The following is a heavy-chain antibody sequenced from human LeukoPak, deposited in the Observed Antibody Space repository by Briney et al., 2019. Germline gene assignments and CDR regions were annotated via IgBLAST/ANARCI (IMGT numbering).Heavy chain of an antibody. CDR3: ARWGSTSCYDY. D-gene: IGHD2-2*01. V-gene: IGHV4-59*01. J-gene: IGHJ4*02. Sequence: SETLSLTCTVSGGSISSYYWSWIRQPPGKGLEWIGYIYYSGSTNYNPSLRSRVTISVDTSKNQFSLNLSSVTAADTAVYYCARWGSTSCYDYWGQGTLVSASS. CDR1: GGSISSYY. CDR2: IYYSGST.